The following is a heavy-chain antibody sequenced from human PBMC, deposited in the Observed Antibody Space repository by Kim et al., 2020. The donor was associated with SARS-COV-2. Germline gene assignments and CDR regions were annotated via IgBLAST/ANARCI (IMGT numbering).Heavy chain of an antibody. CDR2: ISYDGSNK. Sequence: GGSLRLSCAASGFTFSSYAMHWVRQAPGKGLEWVAVISYDGSNKYYADPAKSRFTISRVNSKNTLYLQMNSLRAEDTAVYYCARSIAGSYKYGMDVWGQG. D-gene: IGHD6-6*01. V-gene: IGHV3-30-3*01. CDR1: GFTFSSYA. CDR3: ARSIAGSYKYGMDV. J-gene: IGHJ6*02.